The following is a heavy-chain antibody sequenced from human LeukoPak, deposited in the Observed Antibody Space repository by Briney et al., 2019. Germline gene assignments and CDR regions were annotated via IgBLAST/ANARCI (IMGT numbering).Heavy chain of an antibody. D-gene: IGHD3-22*01. CDR2: IHPSGGST. Sequence: ASVKVSCKASGYTSTNYYMHWVRQAPGQGLEWMGLIHPSGGSTSFAEKFQGRVTMTRDTSTSTVYMELSSLRSDDTAVYYCARGIGLDYDSSGLDWGQGTLVTVSS. CDR1: GYTSTNYY. V-gene: IGHV1-46*01. J-gene: IGHJ4*02. CDR3: ARGIGLDYDSSGLD.